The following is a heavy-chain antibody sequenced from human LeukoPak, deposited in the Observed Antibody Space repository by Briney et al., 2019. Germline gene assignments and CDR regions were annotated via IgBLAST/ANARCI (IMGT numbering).Heavy chain of an antibody. CDR3: AASGGEYYDSSGYPIFDY. V-gene: IGHV1-58*02. J-gene: IGHJ4*02. D-gene: IGHD3-22*01. CDR2: IVVGSGNT. CDR1: GFTFTSSA. Sequence: SVKVSCKASGFTFTSSAMQWVRQARGQRLEWIGWIVVGSGNTNYAQKFQERVTITRDMSTSTAYMELSSLRSEDTAVYYCAASGGEYYDSSGYPIFDYWGQGTLVTVSS.